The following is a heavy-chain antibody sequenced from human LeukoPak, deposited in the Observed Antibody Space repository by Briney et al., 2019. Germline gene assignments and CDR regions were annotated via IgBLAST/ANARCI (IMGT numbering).Heavy chain of an antibody. V-gene: IGHV1-8*01. Sequence: VASVKVSCKASGYTFTSYDTNWVRQATGQGLEWMGWMNPNSGNTGYAQKFQGRVTMTRNTSISTAYMELSSLRSEDTAVYYCARGGIGSGWFIFGYWGQGTLVTVSS. CDR2: MNPNSGNT. CDR3: ARGGIGSGWFIFGY. D-gene: IGHD6-19*01. CDR1: GYTFTSYD. J-gene: IGHJ4*02.